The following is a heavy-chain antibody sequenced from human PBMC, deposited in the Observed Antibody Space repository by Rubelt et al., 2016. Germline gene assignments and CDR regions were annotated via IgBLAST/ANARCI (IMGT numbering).Heavy chain of an antibody. V-gene: IGHV4-34*01. J-gene: IGHJ3*02. CDR2: INHSGST. D-gene: IGHD3-16*01. Sequence: QVQLQQWGAGLLKPSETLSLTCAVYGGSFSGYYWSWIRQPPGKGLEWIGEINHSGSTNYNPSLKGRVTISGDTSKNQFSLKLSSVTAADTAVYYCARGVTDGAFDIWGQGTMVTVSS. CDR1: GGSFSGYY. CDR3: ARGVTDGAFDI.